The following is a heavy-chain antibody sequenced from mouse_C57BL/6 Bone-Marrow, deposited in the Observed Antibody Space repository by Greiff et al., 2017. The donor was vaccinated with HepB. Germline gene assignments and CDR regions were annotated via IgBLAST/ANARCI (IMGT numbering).Heavy chain of an antibody. D-gene: IGHD1-1*01. J-gene: IGHJ4*01. V-gene: IGHV2-9-1*01. CDR1: GFSLTSYA. Sequence: VHLVESGPGLVAPSQSLSITCTVSGFSLTSYAISWVRQPPGKGLEWLGVIWTGGGTNYNSALKSRLSISKDNSKSQVFLKMNSLQTDDTARYYCARNCPITTVVGDDYYAMDDWGQGTSVTVSS. CDR3: ARNCPITTVVGDDYYAMDD. CDR2: IWTGGGT.